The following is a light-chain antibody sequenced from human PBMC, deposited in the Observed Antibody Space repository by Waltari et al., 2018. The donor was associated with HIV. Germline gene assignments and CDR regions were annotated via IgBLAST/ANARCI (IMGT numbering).Light chain of an antibody. CDR3: SSFTSNSTLV. CDR2: EVS. Sequence: QSALTQPASVSGSPGPSITIPCTGTSSDVGGYNSVSWYQQHPGKAPKLMIYEVSNRPSGVSNRFSGSKSGNTASLTISGLQAEDEADYYCSSFTSNSTLVFGTGTKVTVL. J-gene: IGLJ1*01. V-gene: IGLV2-14*01. CDR1: SSDVGGYNS.